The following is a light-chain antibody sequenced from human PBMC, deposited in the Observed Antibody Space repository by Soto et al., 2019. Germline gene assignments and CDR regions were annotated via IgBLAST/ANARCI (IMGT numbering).Light chain of an antibody. J-gene: IGLJ3*02. Sequence: QSVLTQPPSASGTPGQRVTISCSGSSSNIGSNTVNWYHQLPGTAPKLLISNNNQRPSGVPDRLSGSKSGTSASLAISGLQSEDEADYYCAAWDDGLNGVLFGGWTKLTVL. CDR3: AAWDDGLNGVL. CDR1: SSNIGSNT. V-gene: IGLV1-44*01. CDR2: NNN.